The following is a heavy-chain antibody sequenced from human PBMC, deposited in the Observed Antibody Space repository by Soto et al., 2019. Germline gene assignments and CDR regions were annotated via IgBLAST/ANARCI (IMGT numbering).Heavy chain of an antibody. D-gene: IGHD6-13*01. CDR3: AREFSAIAPDY. V-gene: IGHV3-7*01. J-gene: IGHJ4*02. CDR1: GFTFSSYW. CDR2: IKQDGNEK. Sequence: DVQLVESGGGLVQPGGSLRLSCAASGFTFSSYWMSWVRQAPGKGLEWVANIKQDGNEKYYVDSVKGRFTVSRDNAKNSLYLQMNSLRIEDMGVYYCAREFSAIAPDYWGQGTLVTVSS.